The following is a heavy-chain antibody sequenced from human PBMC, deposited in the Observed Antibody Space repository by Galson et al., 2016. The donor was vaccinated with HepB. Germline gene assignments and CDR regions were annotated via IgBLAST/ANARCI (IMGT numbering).Heavy chain of an antibody. CDR2: MNPNSGNT. Sequence: SVKVSCKASGYTFTNYDMNWVRQATGQGLEWMGWMNPNSGNTGYAQNFQGRVTMTKNSVFPQMNSPRPEDTALYYCAKDGGEDWTTAKPDYWGQGTLVTVSS. CDR1: GYTFTNYD. V-gene: IGHV1-8*01. CDR3: AKDGGEDWTTAKPDY. D-gene: IGHD3-16*01. J-gene: IGHJ4*02.